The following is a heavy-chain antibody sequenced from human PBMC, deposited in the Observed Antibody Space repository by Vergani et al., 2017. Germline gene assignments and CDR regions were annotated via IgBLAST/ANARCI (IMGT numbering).Heavy chain of an antibody. CDR3: ARSPGLGDDAFDI. V-gene: IGHV1-69*04. CDR2: IIPILGIA. D-gene: IGHD3/OR15-3a*01. Sequence: QVQLVQSGAEVKKPGSSVKVSCKASGGTFSSYAISWVRQAPGQGLEWMGRIIPILGIANYAQKVQGRVTITADKSTSTAYMELSSLRSEDTAVYYCARSPGLGDDAFDIWGQGTMVTVSS. J-gene: IGHJ3*02. CDR1: GGTFSSYA.